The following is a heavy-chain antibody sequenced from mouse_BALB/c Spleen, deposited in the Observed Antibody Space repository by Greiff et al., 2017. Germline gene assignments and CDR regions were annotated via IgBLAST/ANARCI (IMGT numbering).Heavy chain of an antibody. Sequence: VQLKESGGGLVQPGGSWKLSCAASGFTFSSFGMHWVRQAPEKGLEWVAYISSGSSTIYYADTVKGRFTISRDNPKNTLFLQMTSLRSEDTAMYYCARRGSGYYYAMDYWGQGTSVTVSS. D-gene: IGHD1-1*01. CDR2: ISSGSSTI. CDR3: ARRGSGYYYAMDY. CDR1: GFTFSSFG. J-gene: IGHJ4*01. V-gene: IGHV5-17*02.